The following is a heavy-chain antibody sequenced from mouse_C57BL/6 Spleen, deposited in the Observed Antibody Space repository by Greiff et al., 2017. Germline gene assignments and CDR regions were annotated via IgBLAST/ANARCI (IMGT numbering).Heavy chain of an antibody. D-gene: IGHD1-1*01. CDR2: IHPNSGST. V-gene: IGHV1-64*01. Sequence: QVQLQQPGAELVKPGASVKLSCKASGYTFTSYWMHWVKQRPGQGLEWIGMIHPNSGSTNYNEKFQSKATLTVDKSSSTAYMQLSSLTSEDSAVYYCAPGPYYYGSLDYWGQGTTLTVSS. CDR1: GYTFTSYW. J-gene: IGHJ2*01. CDR3: APGPYYYGSLDY.